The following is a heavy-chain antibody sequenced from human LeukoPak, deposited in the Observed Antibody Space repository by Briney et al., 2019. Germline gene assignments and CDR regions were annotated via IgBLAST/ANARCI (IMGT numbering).Heavy chain of an antibody. CDR1: GGTFSSYA. J-gene: IGHJ4*02. V-gene: IGHV1-69*05. Sequence: ASVKVPCKASGGTFSSYAISWVRQAPGQGLEWMGGIIPIFGTANYAQKFQGRVTITTDESTSTAYMELSSLRSEDTAVYYCARNIAAAGTVFGYWGQGTLVTVSS. CDR3: ARNIAAAGTVFGY. D-gene: IGHD6-13*01. CDR2: IIPIFGTA.